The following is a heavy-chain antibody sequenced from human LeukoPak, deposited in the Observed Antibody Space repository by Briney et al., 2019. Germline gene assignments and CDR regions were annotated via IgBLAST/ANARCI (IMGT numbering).Heavy chain of an antibody. J-gene: IGHJ4*02. D-gene: IGHD4-17*01. CDR2: IYYSGST. V-gene: IGHV4-30-4*01. CDR1: GGSISSGDYY. CDR3: ARVSGTTVTTNFDY. Sequence: SETLSLTCTVSGGSISSGDYYWSWIRQPPGKGLEWIGYIYYSGSTYCNPSLKSRVTISVDTSKNQSSLKLSSVTAADTAVYYCARVSGTTVTTNFDYWGQGTLVTVSS.